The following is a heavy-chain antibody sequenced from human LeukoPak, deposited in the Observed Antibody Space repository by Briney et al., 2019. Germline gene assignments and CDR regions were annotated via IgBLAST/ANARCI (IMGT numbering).Heavy chain of an antibody. CDR2: IYYSGSA. J-gene: IGHJ3*02. CDR3: ARPDQRGYSYGYSAFDI. CDR1: GGSITSGIYY. D-gene: IGHD5-18*01. Sequence: PSETLSLTCTVSGGSITSGIYYWGWIRQPPGKGLEWIGSIYYSGSAYYNPSLKSRVTIFIDTSKNQFSLKLLSVTAADTAVYYCARPDQRGYSYGYSAFDIWGQGTMVTVSS. V-gene: IGHV4-39*01.